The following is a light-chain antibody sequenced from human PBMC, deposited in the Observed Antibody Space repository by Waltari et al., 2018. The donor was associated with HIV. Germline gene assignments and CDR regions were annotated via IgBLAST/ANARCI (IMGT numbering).Light chain of an antibody. J-gene: IGLJ2*01. V-gene: IGLV2-23*02. CDR2: EVS. CDR1: TSDVGTYNL. Sequence: QSALTQPASVSGSPGQSITISCTGTTSDVGTYNLVSWYQQNPGKAPKFIIYEVSKRPSGVSNRFSASQSGNTASLTISGLQAEDEADYYCCSYAGSNSLVFGGGTKLTVL. CDR3: CSYAGSNSLV.